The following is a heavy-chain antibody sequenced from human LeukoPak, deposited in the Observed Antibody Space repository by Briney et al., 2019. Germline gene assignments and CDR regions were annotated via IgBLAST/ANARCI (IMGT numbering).Heavy chain of an antibody. Sequence: GGSLRLSCAASGFTFSDCYMSWIRQAPGKGLEWVSYISSRTSDTNYVDSVKGRFTISRDNAKNSLYLHMNSLRAEDTAVYYCTRVGSSGSVDYWGQGTLVTVSS. J-gene: IGHJ4*02. CDR3: TRVGSSGSVDY. CDR1: GFTFSDCY. V-gene: IGHV3-11*06. D-gene: IGHD1-1*01. CDR2: ISSRTSDT.